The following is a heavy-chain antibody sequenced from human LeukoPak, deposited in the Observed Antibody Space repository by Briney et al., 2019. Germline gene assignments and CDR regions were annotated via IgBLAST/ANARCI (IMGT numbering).Heavy chain of an antibody. V-gene: IGHV5-51*01. J-gene: IGHJ4*02. D-gene: IGHD2-15*01. Sequence: GASPKISCKGSGYSFTNYWIGWVRQMPGKGLEWMGIIYPDDSDTRYSPSFQGQVTISADKSISTAYLQWSSLKASDTAMYYCARILGYCSGGSCYSASWFDYWGQGTLVTVSS. CDR3: ARILGYCSGGSCYSASWFDY. CDR2: IYPDDSDT. CDR1: GYSFTNYW.